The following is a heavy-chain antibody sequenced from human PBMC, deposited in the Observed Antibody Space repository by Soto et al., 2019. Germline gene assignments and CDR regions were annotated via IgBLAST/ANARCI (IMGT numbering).Heavy chain of an antibody. D-gene: IGHD6-19*01. J-gene: IGHJ6*02. V-gene: IGHV3-30-3*01. CDR2: ISYDGSNK. CDR3: ARVGPYSSGWQYYYYYYGMDV. CDR1: GFTFSSYA. Sequence: LRLSCAVSGFTFSSYAMHWVRQAPGKGLEWVAVISYDGSNKYYADSVKGGFTISRDNSKNTLYLQMNSLRAEDTAVYYCARVGPYSSGWQYYYYYYGMDVWGQGTTVTVSS.